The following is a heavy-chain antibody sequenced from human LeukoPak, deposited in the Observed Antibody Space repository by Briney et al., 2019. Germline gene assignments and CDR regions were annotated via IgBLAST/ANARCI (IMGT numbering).Heavy chain of an antibody. CDR3: ARRGSSSSYDY. J-gene: IGHJ4*02. CDR1: TFSSYA. D-gene: IGHD6-6*01. CDR2: IYYSGST. V-gene: IGHV4-39*01. Sequence: TFSSYAMSWVRQPPGKGLEWIGSIYYSGSTYYNPSLKSRVTISVDTSKNQFSLKLSSVTAADTAVYYCARRGSSSSYDYWGQGTLVTVSS.